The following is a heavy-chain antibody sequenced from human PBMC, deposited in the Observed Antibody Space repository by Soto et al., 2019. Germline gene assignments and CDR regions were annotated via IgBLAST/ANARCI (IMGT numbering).Heavy chain of an antibody. CDR2: ISGSGGST. D-gene: IGHD3-9*01. CDR3: AKDQQYRGTYYDILTGYRDFDY. V-gene: IGHV3-23*01. J-gene: IGHJ4*02. CDR1: GFTFSSNA. Sequence: EVQLLESGGGLVQPGGSLRLSCAASGFTFSSNAMSWVLQAPGKGLEWVSAISGSGGSTYYADSVKGRFTISRDNSKNTLYLQMHSLRAEDTAVYYCAKDQQYRGTYYDILTGYRDFDYWGQGTLVTVSS.